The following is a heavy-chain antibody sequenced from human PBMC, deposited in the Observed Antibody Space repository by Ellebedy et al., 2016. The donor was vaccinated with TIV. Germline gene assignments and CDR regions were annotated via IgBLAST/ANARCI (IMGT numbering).Heavy chain of an antibody. V-gene: IGHV1-46*01. CDR1: GYTFTSYY. J-gene: IGHJ6*02. CDR2: INPSGGST. D-gene: IGHD2-2*02. CDR3: ARDGSVIVTAAIPNGCSNYYYYGMDI. Sequence: AASVKVSCKASGYTFTSYYMHWVRQAPGQGLEYMGLINPSGGSTSYAQKFQGRVTMTRDTSTSTVYMELSSLRSEDTAVYYCARDGSVIVTAAIPNGCSNYYYYGMDIWGQGTTVTVAS.